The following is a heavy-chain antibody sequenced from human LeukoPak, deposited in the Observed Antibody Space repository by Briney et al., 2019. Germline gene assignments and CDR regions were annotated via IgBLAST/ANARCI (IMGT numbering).Heavy chain of an antibody. Sequence: ASVKVSCRASGYTFTSYGISWVRQAPGQGLEWMGWISAYNGNTNYAQKLQGRVTMTTDTSTSTAYMELRSLRSDDTAVYYCARRVVVPAAIFGSGSFTHTYYYYGMDVWGQGTTVTVSS. CDR3: ARRVVVPAAIFGSGSFTHTYYYYGMDV. V-gene: IGHV1-18*01. D-gene: IGHD2-2*01. CDR2: ISAYNGNT. CDR1: GYTFTSYG. J-gene: IGHJ6*02.